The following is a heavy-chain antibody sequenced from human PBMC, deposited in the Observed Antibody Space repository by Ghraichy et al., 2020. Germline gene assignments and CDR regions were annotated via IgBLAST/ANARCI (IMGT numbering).Heavy chain of an antibody. V-gene: IGHV6-1*01. Sequence: SQTLSLTCAISGDSVSSRSVAWNWIRQSPSRGPEWLGRTYYRSRWYYDYAVSVQGRITINPDTSKNQVSLQLNSVTLEDTAVYYCARDRGRDNSGAWSDAFDIWAQKTMATVPS. J-gene: IGHJ3*02. D-gene: IGHD3-22*01. CDR3: ARDRGRDNSGAWSDAFDI. CDR2: TYYRSRWYY. CDR1: GDSVSSRSVA.